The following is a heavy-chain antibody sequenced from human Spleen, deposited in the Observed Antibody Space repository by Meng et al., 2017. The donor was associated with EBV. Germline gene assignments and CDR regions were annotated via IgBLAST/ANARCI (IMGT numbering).Heavy chain of an antibody. CDR1: GYTFTTYA. D-gene: IGHD4-17*01. CDR2: INADNGDT. Sequence: QFQLVQSGAEVMQPGASVKVSGKASGYTFTTYAMHWVRQAPGQRLEWMGWINADNGDTKHSQKFQGRVTITRDTSASTAYMELSSLRSEDTAVYYCARVYGDYNWPTFDVWGQGTMVTVSS. V-gene: IGHV1-3*01. J-gene: IGHJ3*01. CDR3: ARVYGDYNWPTFDV.